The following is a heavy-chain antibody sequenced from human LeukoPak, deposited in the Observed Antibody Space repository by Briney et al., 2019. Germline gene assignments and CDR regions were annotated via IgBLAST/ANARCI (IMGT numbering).Heavy chain of an antibody. CDR2: IYYSGST. D-gene: IGHD3-10*01. CDR1: GGSITSYY. J-gene: IGHJ4*02. CDR3: ARHYHGSGTLAFH. V-gene: IGHV4-59*08. Sequence: SETLSLTCTVSGGSITSYYWSWIRQPPGKGLEWIGYIYYSGSTNYNPSLKSRVTISVDTSKDQFSLKLSSVTAADTAVYYCARHYHGSGTLAFHWGQGTLVTVSS.